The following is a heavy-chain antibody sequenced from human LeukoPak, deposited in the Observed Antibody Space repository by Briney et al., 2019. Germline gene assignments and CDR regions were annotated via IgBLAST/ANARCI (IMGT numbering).Heavy chain of an antibody. Sequence: SETLSLTCTVSGGSISGYYWSWIRQPPGKGLEWVGYIYYSGSTNYNPSLKSRVTISVDTSNNQFSLKPNSVTAAYTAVYYCARRVISSNPSFDYWGQGTLVTASS. CDR2: IYYSGST. CDR3: ARRVISSNPSFDY. J-gene: IGHJ4*02. D-gene: IGHD2-21*01. V-gene: IGHV4-59*08. CDR1: GGSISGYY.